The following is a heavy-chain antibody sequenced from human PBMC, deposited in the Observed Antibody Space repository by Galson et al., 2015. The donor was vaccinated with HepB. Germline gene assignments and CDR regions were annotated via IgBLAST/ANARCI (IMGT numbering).Heavy chain of an antibody. CDR3: ATIIRSSPY. J-gene: IGHJ4*02. Sequence: VKVSCKASGGIFSTHTFSWVRQAPGQGLEWMGGIIPTVGTVDYAQKFQGRLTITADESTNTASMELTSLRSEDTAIYYCATIIRSSPYWGQGTLVTVSS. CDR1: GGIFSTHT. D-gene: IGHD6-6*01. CDR2: IIPTVGTV. V-gene: IGHV1-69*13.